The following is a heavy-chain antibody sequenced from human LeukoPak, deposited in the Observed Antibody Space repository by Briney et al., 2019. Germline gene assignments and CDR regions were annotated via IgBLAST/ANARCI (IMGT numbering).Heavy chain of an antibody. Sequence: SVKVSCKASGGTFSSYAISWVRQAPGQGLEWMGRIIPILGIANYAQKFQGRVTITADKSTSTAYLELSSLSSEDTAVYYCASLSGPSDYNEAAPDYWDQGTLVTVSS. CDR1: GGTFSSYA. J-gene: IGHJ4*02. CDR3: ASLSGPSDYNEAAPDY. D-gene: IGHD6-6*01. V-gene: IGHV1-69*04. CDR2: IIPILGIA.